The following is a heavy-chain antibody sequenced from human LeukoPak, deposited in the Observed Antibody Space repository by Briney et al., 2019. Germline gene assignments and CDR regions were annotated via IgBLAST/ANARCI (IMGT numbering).Heavy chain of an antibody. Sequence: GRSLRLSCAASGFTFSNYGMHWVRQTPGKGLDWVAVIWHDGSIKYYAASVRGRFTISRDNSMNSVYLQMNSLRVEDTAVYYCAKVRQFTAATGTGLDYWGQGTLVTVSS. CDR1: GFTFSNYG. CDR2: IWHDGSIK. V-gene: IGHV3-33*03. CDR3: AKVRQFTAATGTGLDY. D-gene: IGHD6-13*01. J-gene: IGHJ4*02.